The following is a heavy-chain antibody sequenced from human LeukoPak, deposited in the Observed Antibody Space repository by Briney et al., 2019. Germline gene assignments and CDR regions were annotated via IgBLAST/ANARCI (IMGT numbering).Heavy chain of an antibody. D-gene: IGHD5-12*01. V-gene: IGHV4-39*01. CDR1: GVSNNNSSYY. CDR2: IYYSGST. CDR3: ARHRSGYSGCGYYQRSFDY. Sequence: SETLSFTSTVSGVSNNNSSYYWGWIRQPPAKGLERIGRIYYSGSTYYNPSLKSRVTISVDTSTNQYSLKLSSVSAHAPAFQSCARHRSGYSGCGYYQRSFDYWGQGTLVT. J-gene: IGHJ4*02.